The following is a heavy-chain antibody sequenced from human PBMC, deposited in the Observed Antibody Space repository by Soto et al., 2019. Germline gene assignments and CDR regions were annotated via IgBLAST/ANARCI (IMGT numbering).Heavy chain of an antibody. Sequence: EVQLVESGGGLVQPGGSLRLSCAASGFTFSSYWMSWVRQAPGEGLEWVANIKQVVSEKYYEDSVQGRFTISRDNAKNSLSLQMNSLRAEDTAVYYCARDLGIGAAGRGYYYYYGMDVWGQGTTVTVSS. D-gene: IGHD6-13*01. CDR1: GFTFSSYW. V-gene: IGHV3-7*03. J-gene: IGHJ6*02. CDR3: ARDLGIGAAGRGYYYYYGMDV. CDR2: IKQVVSEK.